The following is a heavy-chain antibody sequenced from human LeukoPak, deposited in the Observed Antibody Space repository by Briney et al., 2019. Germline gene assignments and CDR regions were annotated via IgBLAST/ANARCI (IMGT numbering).Heavy chain of an antibody. Sequence: GESLKISCKGSGYSFTNYWIGWVRQMPGKDLEWMGIIYPGDSDTRYSPSFQGQVTISADKSISTAYLQWSSLKASDTAMYYCARDSSSWYVDYWGQGTLVTVSS. J-gene: IGHJ4*02. CDR1: GYSFTNYW. CDR2: IYPGDSDT. D-gene: IGHD6-13*01. V-gene: IGHV5-51*01. CDR3: ARDSSSWYVDY.